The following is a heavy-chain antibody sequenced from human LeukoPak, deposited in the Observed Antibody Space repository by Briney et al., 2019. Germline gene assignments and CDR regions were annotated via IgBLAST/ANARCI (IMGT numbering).Heavy chain of an antibody. J-gene: IGHJ5*02. Sequence: SETLSLTCTVSGGSISSYYWSWIRQPPGKGLEWIGYIYHSGSTYYNPSLKSRVTISVDRSKNQFSLKLSSVTAADTAVYYCARQLYYYGSGTGWFDPWGQGTLVTVSS. CDR2: IYHSGST. D-gene: IGHD3-10*01. V-gene: IGHV4-59*08. CDR1: GGSISSYY. CDR3: ARQLYYYGSGTGWFDP.